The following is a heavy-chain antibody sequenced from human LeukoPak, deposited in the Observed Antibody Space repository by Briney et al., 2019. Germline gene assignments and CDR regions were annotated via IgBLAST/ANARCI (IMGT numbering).Heavy chain of an antibody. V-gene: IGHV4-59*08. CDR1: GGSISNYY. J-gene: IGHJ4*02. D-gene: IGHD1-26*01. CDR2: IHYSGSS. CDR3: PRGNDYYPGKFEY. Sequence: SETLSLTCTVSGGSISNYYWSWIRQPPGKRLEWLGFIHYSGSSNYNPSLKSRVTLSVDTSKNQVSLKMNSVTAADTAVYYCPRGNDYYPGKFEYWGPGTLVTVSS.